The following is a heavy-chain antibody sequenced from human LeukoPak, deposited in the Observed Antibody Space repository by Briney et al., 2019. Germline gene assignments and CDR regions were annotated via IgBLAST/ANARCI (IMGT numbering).Heavy chain of an antibody. CDR1: GFTFSSYG. CDR2: IRYDGSNK. Sequence: PGGSLRLSCAASGFTFSSYGMHWVRQAPGKGLEWVAFIRYDGSNKYYADSVKGRFTISRDNSKNTLYLQMNSLRAEDTAVYYCAKTPVPYSSGWYALDYWGQGTPVIVSS. J-gene: IGHJ4*02. V-gene: IGHV3-30*02. CDR3: AKTPVPYSSGWYALDY. D-gene: IGHD6-19*01.